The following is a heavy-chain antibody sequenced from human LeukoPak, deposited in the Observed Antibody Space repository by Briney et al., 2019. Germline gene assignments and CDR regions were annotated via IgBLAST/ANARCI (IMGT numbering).Heavy chain of an antibody. Sequence: PSETMSLTCTVSGGSISTYYWSWIRQPAGKGLEWIGRIYTSGSTNYNPSLKSRVTMSVDTSKSQFSLKLSPVTAADTAVYYCARDPDYDAFDIWGQGTMVTVSS. J-gene: IGHJ3*02. V-gene: IGHV4-4*07. D-gene: IGHD5-12*01. CDR3: ARDPDYDAFDI. CDR2: IYTSGST. CDR1: GGSISTYY.